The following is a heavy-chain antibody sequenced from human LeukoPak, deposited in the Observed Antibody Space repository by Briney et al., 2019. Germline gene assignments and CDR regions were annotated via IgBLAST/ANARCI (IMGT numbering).Heavy chain of an antibody. CDR2: INHGGST. CDR1: GGSFSGHY. J-gene: IGHJ4*02. D-gene: IGHD6-13*01. CDR3: ARGRYVTTRGGAAAGFLDY. V-gene: IGHV4-34*01. Sequence: SETLSLTCAVAGGSFSGHYWNWIRQPPGKGLEWIGEINHGGSTNYNPSLKSRVTISVDTSQNQFSLRLSSVTAADTAVYYCARGRYVTTRGGAAAGFLDYWGQGTLVTVST.